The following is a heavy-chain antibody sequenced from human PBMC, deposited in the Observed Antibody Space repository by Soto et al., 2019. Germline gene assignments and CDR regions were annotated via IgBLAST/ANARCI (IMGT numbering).Heavy chain of an antibody. CDR2: TGSGTGPG. CDR1: GGTFSTNP. J-gene: IGHJ4*02. Sequence: SVELTCKASGGTFSTNPISWVRQAPGQGLEWMGGTGSGTGPGNNAQRFQGRLTITADKITNTAYMELSSLSSEDTAVYYCARRDSGGFFRYFDSWGQGTLVTVSS. D-gene: IGHD2-15*01. CDR3: ARRDSGGFFRYFDS. V-gene: IGHV1-69*06.